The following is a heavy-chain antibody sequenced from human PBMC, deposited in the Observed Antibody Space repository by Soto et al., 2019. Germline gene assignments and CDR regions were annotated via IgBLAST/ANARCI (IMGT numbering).Heavy chain of an antibody. Sequence: SETLSLTCTVSGGSISSYYWSWIRQPPGKGLEWIGYIYYSGSTNYNPSLKSRVTISVDTSKNQFSLKLSSVTAADTAVYYCARPRFEYSSSSGPGGFDPWGQGTLVTVSS. CDR1: GGSISSYY. D-gene: IGHD6-6*01. V-gene: IGHV4-59*08. J-gene: IGHJ5*02. CDR2: IYYSGST. CDR3: ARPRFEYSSSSGPGGFDP.